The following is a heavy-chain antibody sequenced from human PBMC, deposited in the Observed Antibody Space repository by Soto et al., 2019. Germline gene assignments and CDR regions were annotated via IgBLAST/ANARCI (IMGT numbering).Heavy chain of an antibody. J-gene: IGHJ4*02. CDR1: GYSFSSGL. CDR3: ARQGDYGGNPTWDD. V-gene: IGHV5-51*01. Sequence: PGDSLKISWKASGYSFSSGLIGWVRQMPGKGLEWMGIIYPGDSDTKYSPSLQGQVTISADTSISTAYLQWTSLKASDTAMYYCARQGDYGGNPTWDDWGQGTLVTVSS. D-gene: IGHD4-17*01. CDR2: IYPGDSDT.